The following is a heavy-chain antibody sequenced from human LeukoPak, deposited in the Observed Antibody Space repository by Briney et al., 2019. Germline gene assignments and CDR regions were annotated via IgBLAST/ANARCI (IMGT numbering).Heavy chain of an antibody. J-gene: IGHJ4*02. CDR2: INPNSGDT. D-gene: IGHD6-19*01. Sequence: GAPAKVSCKASGYSFTGYYIQWVRQAPGQGLEWLGRINPNSGDTNYAQKSQGRVTMTRDTSVSTVYMELTRLRSDDTAVYYCARVTNSGWYTDFWGQGTLITVSS. CDR1: GYSFTGYY. V-gene: IGHV1-2*06. CDR3: ARVTNSGWYTDF.